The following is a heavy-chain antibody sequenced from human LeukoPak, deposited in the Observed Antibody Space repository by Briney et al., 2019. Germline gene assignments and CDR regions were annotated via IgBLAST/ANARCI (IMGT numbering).Heavy chain of an antibody. Sequence: GGSLRLSCAASGFTFSSYWMSWVRQAPGKGLVWVANIKQDGSEKYYVDSVKGRFTISRDNAKNSLYLQMNSLRAEDTAVYYCASLAMVRGVMGNEFDYWGQGTLVTVSS. CDR1: GFTFSSYW. CDR3: ASLAMVRGVMGNEFDY. D-gene: IGHD3-10*01. J-gene: IGHJ4*02. CDR2: IKQDGSEK. V-gene: IGHV3-7*01.